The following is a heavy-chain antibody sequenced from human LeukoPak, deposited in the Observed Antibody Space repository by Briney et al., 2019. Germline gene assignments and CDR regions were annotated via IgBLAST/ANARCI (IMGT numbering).Heavy chain of an antibody. CDR1: GYSFTSYW. D-gene: IGHD2-2*01. Sequence: AESLKISSKGSGYSFTSYWIGWVRHMPGKGLEWMGIIYPGDSDTRYSPSFQGQVTISADKFISTAHLQWSSLKASDTAMYYRASRNYCSSSSCATEFDYWGQGTLVTVSS. CDR2: IYPGDSDT. V-gene: IGHV5-51*01. CDR3: ASRNYCSSSSCATEFDY. J-gene: IGHJ4*02.